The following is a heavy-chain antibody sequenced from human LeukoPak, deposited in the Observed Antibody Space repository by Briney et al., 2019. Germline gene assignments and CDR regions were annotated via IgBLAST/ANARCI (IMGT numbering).Heavy chain of an antibody. CDR3: ARDRIAAAGAPDY. J-gene: IGHJ4*02. Sequence: PSETLSLTCAVYGGSFSGYYWSWIRQPPGKGLEWIGYIYYSGSTNYNPSLKSRVTISVDTSKNQFSLKLSSVTAADTAVYYCARDRIAAAGAPDYWGQGTLVTVSS. D-gene: IGHD6-13*01. V-gene: IGHV4-59*01. CDR2: IYYSGST. CDR1: GGSFSGYY.